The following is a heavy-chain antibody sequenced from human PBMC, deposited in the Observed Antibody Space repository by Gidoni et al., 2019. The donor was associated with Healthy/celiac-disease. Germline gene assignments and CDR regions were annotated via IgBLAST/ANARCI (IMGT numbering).Heavy chain of an antibody. CDR3: ARGSTTVTRYDY. Sequence: QVQLQQWGAGLLKPSETLSLTCAVDGGSFSGYYWSWIRQPPGTGLEWIGEINHSGSTNYNPSLKSRVTISVDTSKNQFSLKLSSVTAADTSVYYCARGSTTVTRYDYWGQGTLVTVSS. J-gene: IGHJ4*02. CDR2: INHSGST. V-gene: IGHV4-34*01. D-gene: IGHD4-17*01. CDR1: GGSFSGYY.